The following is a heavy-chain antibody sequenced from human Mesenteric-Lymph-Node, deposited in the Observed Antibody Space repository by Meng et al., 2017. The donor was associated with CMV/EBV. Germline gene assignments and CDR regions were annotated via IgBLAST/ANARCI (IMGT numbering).Heavy chain of an antibody. J-gene: IGHJ6*02. D-gene: IGHD6-19*01. Sequence: GESLKISCAASGFTFSSYAMSWVHQAPGKGLEWVSAISGSGGSTYYADSVKGRFTISRDNSKNTLYLQMNSLRAEDTAVYYCAKDFYPQWLVLEHYGMDVWGQGTTVTVSS. CDR3: AKDFYPQWLVLEHYGMDV. CDR1: GFTFSSYA. CDR2: ISGSGGST. V-gene: IGHV3-23*01.